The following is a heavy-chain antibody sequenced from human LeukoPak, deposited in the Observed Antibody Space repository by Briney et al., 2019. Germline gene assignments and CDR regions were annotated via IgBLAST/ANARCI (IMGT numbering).Heavy chain of an antibody. CDR2: IYYSGST. V-gene: IGHV4-39*01. D-gene: IGHD6-19*01. CDR3: ARHEMGSGWYSGIPRDSDY. J-gene: IGHJ4*02. CDR1: GGSISSSSYY. Sequence: NPSETLSLTCTVSGGSISSSSYYWGWIRQPPGKGLEWIGSIYYSGSTYYNPSLKSRVTISVDTSKNQFSLKLSSVTAADTAVYYCARHEMGSGWYSGIPRDSDYWGQGTLVTVSS.